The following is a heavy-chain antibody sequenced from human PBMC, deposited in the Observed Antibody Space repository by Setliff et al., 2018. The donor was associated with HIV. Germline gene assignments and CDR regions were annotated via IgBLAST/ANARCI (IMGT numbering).Heavy chain of an antibody. CDR2: IGPYNART. Sequence: ASVKVSCKTSGYMFIAYGMSWVRRAPGQGLEWMGWIGPYNARTEYAQKFQGRVTITRDASASTAYMELSSLRSEDTAVYYCARSPGDYLFDYWGQGTLVTVSS. J-gene: IGHJ4*02. CDR1: GYMFIAYG. CDR3: ARSPGDYLFDY. V-gene: IGHV1-18*01. D-gene: IGHD4-17*01.